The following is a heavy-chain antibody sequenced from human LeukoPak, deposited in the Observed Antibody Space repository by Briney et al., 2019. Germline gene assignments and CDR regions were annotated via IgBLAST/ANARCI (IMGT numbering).Heavy chain of an antibody. Sequence: PGGSPRLSCAASGFTFSSYSMNWVRQAPGKGLEWVSSISSSSSYIYYADSVKGRFTISRDNAKNSLYLQMNSLRAEDTAVYYCAREDYYDFWSGANWFDPWGQGTLVTVSS. J-gene: IGHJ5*02. CDR3: AREDYYDFWSGANWFDP. V-gene: IGHV3-21*01. D-gene: IGHD3-3*01. CDR1: GFTFSSYS. CDR2: ISSSSSYI.